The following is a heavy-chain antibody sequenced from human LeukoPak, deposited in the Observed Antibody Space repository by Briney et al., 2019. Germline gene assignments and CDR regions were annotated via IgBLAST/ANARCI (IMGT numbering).Heavy chain of an antibody. CDR2: IWYDGSNK. J-gene: IGHJ6*03. CDR1: GFTFSSYG. Sequence: GRSLRLSCAASGFTFSSYGMHWVRQAPGKGLEWVAVIWYDGSNKYYADSVKGRFTISRDNSKNTLYLQMNSLRAEDTAVYYCARGALYSSSWDYMDVWGKGTTVTVSS. V-gene: IGHV3-33*01. CDR3: ARGALYSSSWDYMDV. D-gene: IGHD6-13*01.